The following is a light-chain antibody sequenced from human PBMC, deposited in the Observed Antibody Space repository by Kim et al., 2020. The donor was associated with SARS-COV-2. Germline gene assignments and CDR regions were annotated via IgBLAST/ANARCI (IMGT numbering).Light chain of an antibody. CDR1: QIVGSN. CDR3: KQYNNWPLT. CDR2: GAS. V-gene: IGKV3-15*01. Sequence: EVVMTQSPATLSVSPGERATLSCWASQIVGSNLAWYQQKPGQAPRLLIYGASTRATGIPIHFSGSGSGTEFTLTISSLQSEDFAVYYCKQYNNWPLTFGGGTKVDIK. J-gene: IGKJ4*01.